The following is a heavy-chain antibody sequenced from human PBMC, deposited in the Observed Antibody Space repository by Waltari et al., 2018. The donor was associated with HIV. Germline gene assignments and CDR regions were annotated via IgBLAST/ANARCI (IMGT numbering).Heavy chain of an antibody. CDR3: AKGASGWSPGY. J-gene: IGHJ4*02. Sequence: QVHLVESGGGVVQPGRSLRLSCAASGFTLSSYAMHWVRQAPGKGLEWVAVISYQGDDKYYTDSVKGRFTISRDNSKNTLYLQMNSLRAEDTAVYYCAKGASGWSPGYWGQGTLVTVSS. CDR2: ISYQGDDK. V-gene: IGHV3-30*18. CDR1: GFTLSSYA. D-gene: IGHD6-19*01.